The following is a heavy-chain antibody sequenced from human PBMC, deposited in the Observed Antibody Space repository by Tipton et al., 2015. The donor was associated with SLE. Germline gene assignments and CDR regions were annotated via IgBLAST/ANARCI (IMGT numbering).Heavy chain of an antibody. CDR3: ARAGVTIGVRQPFDI. Sequence: SLRLSCAASGFTFSSYAMHWVRQAPGKGLEWVAVIWHDGSNEYYGDYVKGRFTISRDNATNSLYLQMNSLRVDDTAVYYCARAGVTIGVRQPFDIWGQGTMVTVSS. V-gene: IGHV3-33*08. D-gene: IGHD4-17*01. CDR1: GFTFSSYA. CDR2: IWHDGSNE. J-gene: IGHJ3*02.